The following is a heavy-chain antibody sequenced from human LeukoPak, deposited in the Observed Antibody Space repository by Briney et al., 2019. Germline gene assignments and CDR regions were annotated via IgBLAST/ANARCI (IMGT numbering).Heavy chain of an antibody. CDR2: IYYSGST. CDR1: GGSINSYY. V-gene: IGHV4-59*08. CDR3: ARKGGYYDSSGYYYDYDAFDI. D-gene: IGHD3-22*01. J-gene: IGHJ3*02. Sequence: SETLSLTCTVSGGSINSYYWSWIRQPPGKGLEWIGYIYYSGSTNYNPSLKSRVTISVDTSKNQFSLRLSSVTAADTAVYYCARKGGYYDSSGYYYDYDAFDIWGQGTMVTVSS.